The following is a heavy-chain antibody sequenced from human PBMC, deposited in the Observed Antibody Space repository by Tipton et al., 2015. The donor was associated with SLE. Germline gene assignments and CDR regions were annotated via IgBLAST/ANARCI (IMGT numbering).Heavy chain of an antibody. Sequence: LRLSCAVSGGSITTRGYFWSWVRQHPRKGLEWIGHISYNGGTSYNPSLQSRASISKDTSRKEFSLNLISVTAADSAVYYCARFSSGGWTYYFDYWGQGTQVTVSS. J-gene: IGHJ4*02. CDR1: GGSITTRGYF. CDR2: ISYNGGT. CDR3: ARFSSGGWTYYFDY. D-gene: IGHD3-10*01. V-gene: IGHV4-31*02.